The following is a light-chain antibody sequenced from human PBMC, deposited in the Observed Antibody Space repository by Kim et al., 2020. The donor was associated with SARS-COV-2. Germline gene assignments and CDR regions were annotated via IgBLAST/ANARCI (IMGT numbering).Light chain of an antibody. Sequence: QRVTISCSGSSSNIGSNYVYWYQQLPGTAPKLLIYRSNQRPSGVPDRFSGSKSGTSASLAISGLRSEDEADYYCAAWDDSLSGHVVFGGGTKLTVL. V-gene: IGLV1-47*01. J-gene: IGLJ2*01. CDR2: RSN. CDR3: AAWDDSLSGHVV. CDR1: SSNIGSNY.